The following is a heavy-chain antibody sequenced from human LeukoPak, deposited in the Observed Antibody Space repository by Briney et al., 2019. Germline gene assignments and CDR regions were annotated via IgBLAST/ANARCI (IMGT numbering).Heavy chain of an antibody. V-gene: IGHV3-23*01. CDR1: GFTFSSYA. D-gene: IGHD3-22*01. CDR3: AKVGTGYDSSGYCDY. Sequence: GGSLRLSCAASGFTFSSYAMSWVRQAPGKGLEWVSAISGSGGSTYYADSVKGRFTISRDNSKNTLYLQMNSLRAEDTAVYYCAKVGTGYDSSGYCDYWGQGTLVTVSS. J-gene: IGHJ4*02. CDR2: ISGSGGST.